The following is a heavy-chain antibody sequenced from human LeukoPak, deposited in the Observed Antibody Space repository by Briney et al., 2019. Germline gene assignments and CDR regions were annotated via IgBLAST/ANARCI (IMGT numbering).Heavy chain of an antibody. CDR1: GVSISSYY. V-gene: IGHV4-59*01. J-gene: IGHJ3*02. CDR2: IYYSGST. Sequence: SETLSLTCTGSGVSISSYYWSWIPPPPGKGLEGIGYIYYSGSTNYNPSLKSRVTISVDTSKNQFSLKLSSVTAADTAVYYCARLNPRTGDAFDIWGQGTMVTVSS. CDR3: ARLNPRTGDAFDI. D-gene: IGHD3-10*01.